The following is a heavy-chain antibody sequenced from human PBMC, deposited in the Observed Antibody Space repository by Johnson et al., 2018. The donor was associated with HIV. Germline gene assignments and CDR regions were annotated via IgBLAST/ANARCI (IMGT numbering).Heavy chain of an antibody. CDR3: AKAREYDSTGHDAFDI. Sequence: QMLLVESGGGVVRPGGSLRLSCAASGFTFDDCGMNWVRQAQGKGLEWVAFIRYDGSNKYYADSVKGRFTISRDNSKNTLYLQMNSLRAEDTAVYYCAKAREYDSTGHDAFDIWGQGTMVTVSS. D-gene: IGHD3-22*01. V-gene: IGHV3-30*02. J-gene: IGHJ3*02. CDR2: IRYDGSNK. CDR1: GFTFDDCG.